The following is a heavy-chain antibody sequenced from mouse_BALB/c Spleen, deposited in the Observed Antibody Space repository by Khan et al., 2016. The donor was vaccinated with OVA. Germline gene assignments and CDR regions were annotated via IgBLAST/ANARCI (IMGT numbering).Heavy chain of an antibody. CDR3: GRGGYGSLAY. Sequence: QVQLKESGAELVRPGTSVKVSCKAAGYAFNNYMIEWVKQRPGQGLEWIGVINPGSGDTKYNEKIKGKATLTADKSSNTAYMQLSSLTSDDSADYFCGRGGYGSLAYWGQGTLVTVSA. V-gene: IGHV1-54*01. D-gene: IGHD1-1*02. CDR2: INPGSGDT. CDR1: GYAFNNYM. J-gene: IGHJ3*01.